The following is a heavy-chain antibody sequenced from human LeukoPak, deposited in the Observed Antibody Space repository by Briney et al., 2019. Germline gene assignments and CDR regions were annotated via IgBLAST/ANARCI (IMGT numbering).Heavy chain of an antibody. Sequence: GGSLRLSCAASGFTFSSYAMHWVRQAPGKGLEWVAVISYDGSNKYYADYVKGRFTISRDNSKNTLYLQMNSLRAEDTAVYSCARDSKYCSGGSCYSWFDPWGQGTLVTVSS. V-gene: IGHV3-30*04. J-gene: IGHJ5*02. CDR2: ISYDGSNK. CDR3: ARDSKYCSGGSCYSWFDP. D-gene: IGHD2-15*01. CDR1: GFTFSSYA.